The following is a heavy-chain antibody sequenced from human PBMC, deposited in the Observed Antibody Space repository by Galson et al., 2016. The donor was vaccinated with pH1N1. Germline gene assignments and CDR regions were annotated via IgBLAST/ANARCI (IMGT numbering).Heavy chain of an antibody. CDR1: GASVTRGDSY. CDR2: IYYSGST. Sequence: LSLTCTVSGASVTRGDSYWSWIRQHPGKGLEWIGHIYYSGSTYYNPSLKSRVTISVDTSKNQFSLKLSSVTAADTAVYYCARGVWFGELGAWFDPWGQGTLVTVSS. D-gene: IGHD3-10*01. J-gene: IGHJ5*02. CDR3: ARGVWFGELGAWFDP. V-gene: IGHV4-31*03.